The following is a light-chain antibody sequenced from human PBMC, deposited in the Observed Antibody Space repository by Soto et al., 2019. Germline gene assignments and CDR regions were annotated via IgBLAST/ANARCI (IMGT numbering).Light chain of an antibody. Sequence: DIKVTQSPSSLSASVGDRVTITCRASQSICYYLNWYPQKQGRAPRLLIYSTSTLQSGVPSKFSGSAAGTDFTRPISSLQPEDVATDYCPQSYSTPWTFCQGTNVDIK. CDR3: PQSYSTPWT. CDR2: STS. J-gene: IGKJ1*01. V-gene: IGKV1-39*01. CDR1: QSICYY.